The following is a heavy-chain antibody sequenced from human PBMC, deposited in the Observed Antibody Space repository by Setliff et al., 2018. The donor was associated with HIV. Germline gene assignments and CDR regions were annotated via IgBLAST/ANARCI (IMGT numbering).Heavy chain of an antibody. CDR1: GYIFIGYY. Sequence: ASVKVSCKASGYIFIGYYLHWVRQAPGQGLEWMGWINPNSGDTNYAQKFQGRVTMTTDTSTSTAYMDLRSLRSDDTAVYYCAKCSEMLGTPATSSGYYCGWFDPWGQGTLVTVSS. V-gene: IGHV1-2*02. J-gene: IGHJ5*02. CDR3: AKCSEMLGTPATSSGYYCGWFDP. D-gene: IGHD3-22*01. CDR2: INPNSGDT.